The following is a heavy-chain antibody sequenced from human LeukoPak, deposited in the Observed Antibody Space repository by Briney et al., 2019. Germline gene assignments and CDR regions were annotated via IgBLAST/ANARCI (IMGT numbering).Heavy chain of an antibody. D-gene: IGHD3-9*01. J-gene: IGHJ6*02. Sequence: SETLSLTGTVSIGSINSYYWSWIGQPPGKGLEWSGYISFSGTPPYNPSLRSRVTISLDTSKTHFSLRLSSVTAADTAVYYCARQRTAPPIYEYYGMDVWGQGTTVTVSS. CDR3: ARQRTAPPIYEYYGMDV. CDR1: IGSINSYY. CDR2: ISFSGTP. V-gene: IGHV4-59*08.